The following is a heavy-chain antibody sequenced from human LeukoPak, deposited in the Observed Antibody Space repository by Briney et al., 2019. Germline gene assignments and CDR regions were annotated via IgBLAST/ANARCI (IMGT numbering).Heavy chain of an antibody. V-gene: IGHV3-30*04. D-gene: IGHD3-16*02. CDR2: ISYDGSNK. CDR3: PVSPTGYVWGSYRYRGFDY. CDR1: GFTFSSYA. Sequence: PGRSLRLSCAASGFTFSSYAMHWVRQAPGKGLEWVAVISYDGSNKYYTDSVKGRFTISKDNSKNTLYLQMNSLRAEDTAVYYCPVSPTGYVWGSYRYRGFDYWGRGTLVTVSS. J-gene: IGHJ4*02.